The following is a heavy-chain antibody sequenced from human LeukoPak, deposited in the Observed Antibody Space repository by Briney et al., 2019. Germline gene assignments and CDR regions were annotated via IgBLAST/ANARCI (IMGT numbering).Heavy chain of an antibody. CDR1: GFSFSNYW. CDR2: ISTDGRST. CDR3: VKGRGANSGPTLDY. Sequence: PGGSLRLSCAASGFSFSNYWMHWVRQAPGKGLVWVSRISTDGRSTSYADSVKGRFTISRDNSKNTLFLQMKTLRAADTAVYYCVKGRGANSGPTLDYWGQGTLVTVSS. V-gene: IGHV3-74*01. J-gene: IGHJ4*02. D-gene: IGHD6-19*01.